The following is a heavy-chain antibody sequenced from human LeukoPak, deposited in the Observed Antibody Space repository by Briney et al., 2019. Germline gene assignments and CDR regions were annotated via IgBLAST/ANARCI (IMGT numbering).Heavy chain of an antibody. V-gene: IGHV4-39*07. J-gene: IGHJ4*02. D-gene: IGHD4-17*01. CDR2: IYYSGST. CDR1: GGSIRSTSYY. Sequence: PSETLSLTCTVSGGSIRSTSYYWGWIRQPPGKGLEWIGSIYYSGSTYYNPSLKSRVTISVDTSKNQFSLKLSSVTAADTAVYYCARYGRYFDYWGQGTLVTVSS. CDR3: ARYGRYFDY.